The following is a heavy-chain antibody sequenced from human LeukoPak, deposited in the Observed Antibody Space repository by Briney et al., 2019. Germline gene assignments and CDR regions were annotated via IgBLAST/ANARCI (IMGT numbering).Heavy chain of an antibody. D-gene: IGHD2-21*02. Sequence: GGSLRLSCAASGFTFSAYAMYWVRQAPGKGLEWVAVISYDGSNKYYADSVKGRFTISRDNSKNTLYLQMNSLRAEDTAVYYCAKDSQAYCGGDCYLTFDYWGQGTLVTVSS. CDR3: AKDSQAYCGGDCYLTFDY. V-gene: IGHV3-30-3*01. CDR1: GFTFSAYA. J-gene: IGHJ4*02. CDR2: ISYDGSNK.